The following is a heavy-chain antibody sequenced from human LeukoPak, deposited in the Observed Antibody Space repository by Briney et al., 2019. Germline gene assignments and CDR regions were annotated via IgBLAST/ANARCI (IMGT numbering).Heavy chain of an antibody. J-gene: IGHJ3*02. CDR1: GGSISSYY. CDR3: ALGELGAFDI. V-gene: IGHV4-59*01. CDR2: IYYSGST. Sequence: SETLSLTCTVSGGSISSYYWSWIRQPPGKGLEWIGYIYYSGSTNYNPSLKSRVTISVDTSKNQFSLKLSSVTAADTAVYYCALGELGAFDIWGQGTMVTVSS. D-gene: IGHD3-16*01.